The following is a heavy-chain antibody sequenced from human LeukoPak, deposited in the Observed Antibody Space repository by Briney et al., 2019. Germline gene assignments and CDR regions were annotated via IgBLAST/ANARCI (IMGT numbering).Heavy chain of an antibody. D-gene: IGHD3-22*01. CDR1: GYSISSGYY. V-gene: IGHV4-38-2*02. J-gene: IGHJ6*03. CDR3: ARVSSGYYYYYYYMDV. CDR2: IYHSGST. Sequence: SETLSLTCTVSGYSISSGYYWGWIRQPPGKGLEWIGSIYHSGSTYYNPSLKSRVTISVDTSKNQFSLKLSSVTAADTAVYYCARVSSGYYYYYYYMDVWGKGTTVTVSS.